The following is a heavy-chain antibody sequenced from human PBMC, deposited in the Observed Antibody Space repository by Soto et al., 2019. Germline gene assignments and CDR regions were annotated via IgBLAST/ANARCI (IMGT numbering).Heavy chain of an antibody. V-gene: IGHV4-59*01. Sequence: QVQLQESGPGLVKPSETLSLTCTVSGGSISSYYWSWIRQPPGKGLEWIGYIYYSGITNYNPSLKSRVTISVDTSKNQFSLKLSSVTAADTAVYYCPRYKSNYYYGMDVWGQGTTVTVSS. D-gene: IGHD1-20*01. J-gene: IGHJ6*02. CDR3: PRYKSNYYYGMDV. CDR1: GGSISSYY. CDR2: IYYSGIT.